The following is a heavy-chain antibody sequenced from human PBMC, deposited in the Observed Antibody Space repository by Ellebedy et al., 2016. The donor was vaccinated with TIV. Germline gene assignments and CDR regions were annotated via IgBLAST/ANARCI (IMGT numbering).Heavy chain of an antibody. V-gene: IGHV1-69*13. Sequence: SVKVSCKASGGTFSSYAITWVRQAPGQGLEWMGGIIPLYSTSNYAQKFQGRVTMTADESTSTAYMELSSLRSDDTAVYYCARVGSGTSDYPFYYSLDVWGQGTTVIVSS. D-gene: IGHD3-10*01. J-gene: IGHJ6*02. CDR2: IIPLYSTS. CDR3: ARVGSGTSDYPFYYSLDV. CDR1: GGTFSSYA.